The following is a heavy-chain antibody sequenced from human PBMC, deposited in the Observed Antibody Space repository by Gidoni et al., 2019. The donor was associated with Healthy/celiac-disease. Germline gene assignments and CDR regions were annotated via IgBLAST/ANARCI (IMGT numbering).Heavy chain of an antibody. D-gene: IGHD3-9*01. CDR1: GFTFSSYA. J-gene: IGHJ4*02. CDR2: ITYDGSNK. CDR3: AREAPYYDILTGLGY. Sequence: QVQLVESGGGVVQPGRSLRLSCAASGFTFSSYAMHWVRQAPGKGLEWVAVITYDGSNKDYADAVKGRFTISRDNSKNTLYLQMNSLRAEDTAVYYCAREAPYYDILTGLGYWGQGTLVTVSS. V-gene: IGHV3-30-3*01.